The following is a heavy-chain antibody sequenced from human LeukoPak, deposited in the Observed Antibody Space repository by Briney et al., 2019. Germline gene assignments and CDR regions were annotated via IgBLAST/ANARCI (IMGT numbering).Heavy chain of an antibody. Sequence: PGGTLRLSCAASGFAFSSYGMTWVRQAPGKGLEWVSAISGSGDNTYYAASVEGRFTISRDNSKDTVYLQMNSLRAEDTAVYYCARADWLSEFDSWGQGTLVTVSS. CDR1: GFAFSSYG. CDR3: ARADWLSEFDS. CDR2: ISGSGDNT. D-gene: IGHD3-9*01. V-gene: IGHV3-23*01. J-gene: IGHJ4*02.